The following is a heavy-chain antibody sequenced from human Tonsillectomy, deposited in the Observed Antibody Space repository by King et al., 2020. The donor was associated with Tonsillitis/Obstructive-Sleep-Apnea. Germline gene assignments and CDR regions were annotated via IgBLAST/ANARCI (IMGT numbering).Heavy chain of an antibody. D-gene: IGHD2-2*02. CDR1: GGSFSGYY. V-gene: IGHV4-34*01. CDR2: INHSGST. Sequence: VQLQQWGAGLLKPSETLSLTCAVYGGSFSGYYWSWIRQPPGKGLEWIGEINHSGSTNYNPSLKSRVTISLDTSKNQFSLKLSSVTAADTAVYYCARSLYCSSTSCYTGGWYYYYYMDVWGKGTTVTVSS. CDR3: ARSLYCSSTSCYTGGWYYYYYMDV. J-gene: IGHJ6*03.